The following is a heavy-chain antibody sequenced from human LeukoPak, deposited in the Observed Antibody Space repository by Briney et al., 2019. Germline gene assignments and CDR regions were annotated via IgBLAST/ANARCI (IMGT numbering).Heavy chain of an antibody. CDR3: ANLPRGDY. V-gene: IGHV3-53*01. CDR2: IYSGGNT. Sequence: GGSLRLSCAASGFTVSRNYMSWVRQAPGKGLEWVSVIYSGGNTYYADFVTGRFTISRDNSKNTLYLQINSLTAEDTAVYYCANLPRGDYWGLGTLVTVSS. CDR1: GFTVSRNY. J-gene: IGHJ4*02. D-gene: IGHD3-10*01.